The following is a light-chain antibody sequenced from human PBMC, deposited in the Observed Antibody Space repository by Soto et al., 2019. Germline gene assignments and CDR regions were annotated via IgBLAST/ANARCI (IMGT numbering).Light chain of an antibody. CDR3: AAWDDSLGAVV. V-gene: IGLV1-47*02. J-gene: IGLJ2*01. CDR2: HNT. Sequence: QSVLTQPRSASATPGQRVTISCSGSSSNIGNNNAYWYQHVPGTAPKLIIHHNTLRPSWVPDRFSGSKSGTSASLAISGLQTDDDSDYYCAAWDDSLGAVVFGGGTKLTV. CDR1: SSNIGNNN.